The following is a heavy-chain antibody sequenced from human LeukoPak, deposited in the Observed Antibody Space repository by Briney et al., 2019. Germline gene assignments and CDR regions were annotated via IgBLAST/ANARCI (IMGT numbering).Heavy chain of an antibody. CDR3: ARGDYGSVFKPYYYYGMDV. CDR1: GGTFSSYA. CDR2: IIPILGIA. J-gene: IGHJ6*02. D-gene: IGHD3-10*01. V-gene: IGHV1-69*04. Sequence: ASVKVSCKASGGTFSSYAISWVRQAPGQGLEWMGRIIPILGIANYAQKFQGRVTITADKSTSTAYMELSSLRSEDTAVYYCARGDYGSVFKPYYYYGMDVWGQGTTVTVSS.